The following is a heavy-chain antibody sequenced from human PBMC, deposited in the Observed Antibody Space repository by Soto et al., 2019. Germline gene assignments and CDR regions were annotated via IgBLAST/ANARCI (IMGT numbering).Heavy chain of an antibody. Sequence: ASVKVSCKASGYTFTSYAMHWVRQAPGQRLEWMGWINAGNGNTKYSQKFQGRVTITRDTSASTAYMEMSSLRYEDTAVYYCARVPPMYRIAAAGTFEYWGQGTLVTVS. V-gene: IGHV1-3*01. CDR2: INAGNGNT. J-gene: IGHJ4*02. CDR1: GYTFTSYA. D-gene: IGHD6-13*01. CDR3: ARVPPMYRIAAAGTFEY.